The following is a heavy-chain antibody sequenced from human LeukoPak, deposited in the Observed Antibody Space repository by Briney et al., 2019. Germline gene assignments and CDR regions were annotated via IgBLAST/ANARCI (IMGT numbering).Heavy chain of an antibody. CDR3: ARWATVVTPYSY. D-gene: IGHD4-23*01. CDR2: INPNSGGT. J-gene: IGHJ4*02. V-gene: IGHV1-2*02. CDR1: GYTFTGYY. Sequence: ASVKASCKASGYTFTGYYMHWVRQAPGQGLEWMGWINPNSGGTNYAQEFQGRVTMTRDTSISTAYMELSRLRSDDTAVYYCARWATVVTPYSYWGQGTLVTVSS.